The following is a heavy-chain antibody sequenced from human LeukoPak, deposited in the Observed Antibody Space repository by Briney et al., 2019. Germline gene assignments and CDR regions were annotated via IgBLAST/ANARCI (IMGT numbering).Heavy chain of an antibody. D-gene: IGHD2-21*02. CDR3: AKEEAIVVVTATLFDY. CDR1: GFTFSSYA. Sequence: GGSLRLSCAASGFTFSSYAMSWVRQAPGKGLEWVSAISGSGGSTYYADSVKGRFTISRDNSKNTLYLQMNSLRAEDTAVYYCAKEEAIVVVTATLFDYWGRGTLVTVSS. CDR2: ISGSGGST. J-gene: IGHJ2*01. V-gene: IGHV3-23*01.